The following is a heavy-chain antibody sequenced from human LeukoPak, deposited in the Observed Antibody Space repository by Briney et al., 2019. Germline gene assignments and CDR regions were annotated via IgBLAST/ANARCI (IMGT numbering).Heavy chain of an antibody. V-gene: IGHV3-33*01. J-gene: IGHJ6*02. CDR3: ARGGPTVTTSNYYGVDV. D-gene: IGHD4-4*01. Sequence: QAGGSLRLSCAASGFIFSSYGMHWVRQAPGKGLEWVAVIWYDGSTKHYADSVKGRFTISRDNSKSTLYLQMNSLRAGDTALYYCARGGPTVTTSNYYGVDVWGQGTTVTVSS. CDR2: IWYDGSTK. CDR1: GFIFSSYG.